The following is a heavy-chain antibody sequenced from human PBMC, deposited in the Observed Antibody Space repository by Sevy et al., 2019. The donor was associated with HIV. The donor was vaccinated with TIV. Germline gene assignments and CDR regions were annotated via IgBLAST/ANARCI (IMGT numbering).Heavy chain of an antibody. CDR2: TYYRSKWYN. Sequence: SQTLSLSCVISGDSVSSNSAAWNWIRQSPSRGLEWLGRTYYRSKWYNDYAVSVKSRITINPDTSKNQFSLQLNSVTPEDTAVYYCARGTYYYDSSGYEDAFDIWGQGTMVTVSS. CDR3: ARGTYYYDSSGYEDAFDI. CDR1: GDSVSSNSAA. J-gene: IGHJ3*02. V-gene: IGHV6-1*01. D-gene: IGHD3-22*01.